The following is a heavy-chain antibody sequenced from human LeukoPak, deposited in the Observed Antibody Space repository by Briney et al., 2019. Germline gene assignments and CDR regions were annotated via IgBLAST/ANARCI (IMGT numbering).Heavy chain of an antibody. D-gene: IGHD3-10*01. V-gene: IGHV4-34*01. CDR2: INHSGST. CDR1: GGSFSGYC. J-gene: IGHJ4*02. Sequence: SETLSLTCAVYGGSFSGYCWSWIRQPPGKGLEWIGEINHSGSTNYNPSLKSRVTISVDTSKNQFSLKLSSVTAADTAVYYCARGVPITMVRGVIIDHNDYWGQGTLVTVSS. CDR3: ARGVPITMVRGVIIDHNDY.